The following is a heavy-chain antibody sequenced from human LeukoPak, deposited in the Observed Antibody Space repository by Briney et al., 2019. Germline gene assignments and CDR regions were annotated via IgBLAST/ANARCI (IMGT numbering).Heavy chain of an antibody. J-gene: IGHJ6*02. Sequence: PSETLSLTCAVYGGSFSGYYWSWIRQPPGEGLEWIGEINHSGSTNYNPSLKSRVTISVGTSKNQFSLKLSSVTAADTAVYYCARGYCSSTSWGYYYYYGMDVWGQGTTVTVSS. CDR3: ARGYCSSTSWGYYYYYGMDV. D-gene: IGHD2-2*01. V-gene: IGHV4-34*01. CDR2: INHSGST. CDR1: GGSFSGYY.